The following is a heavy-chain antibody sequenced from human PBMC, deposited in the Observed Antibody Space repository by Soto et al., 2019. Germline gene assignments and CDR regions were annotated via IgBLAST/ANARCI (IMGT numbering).Heavy chain of an antibody. CDR2: IKQDGSEK. D-gene: IGHD2-15*01. CDR1: GFTFSSYW. J-gene: IGHJ4*02. V-gene: IGHV3-7*05. CDR3: ARESPYCSGGSCYSVYFDY. Sequence: HPGGSLRLSCAASGFTFSSYWMSWVRQAPGKGLEWVANIKQDGSEKYYVDSVEGRFTISRDNAKNSLYLQMNSLRAEDTAVYYCARESPYCSGGSCYSVYFDYWGQGTLVTVSS.